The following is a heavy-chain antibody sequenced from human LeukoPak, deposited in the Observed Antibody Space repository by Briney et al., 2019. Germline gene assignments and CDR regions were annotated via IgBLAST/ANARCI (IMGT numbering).Heavy chain of an antibody. V-gene: IGHV1-2*02. CDR2: INPDSGGT. CDR3: ARGAHNFDTNGHYAMFEY. Sequence: ALVKVSCKASGYSFTGYYMHWVRQAPGQGLEWMGWINPDSGGTNSAQRFQGSVTMTRDTSISTVYMELSSLRSDDTAVYYCARGAHNFDTNGHYAMFEYWGQGTLVTVSS. CDR1: GYSFTGYY. D-gene: IGHD2-8*01. J-gene: IGHJ4*02.